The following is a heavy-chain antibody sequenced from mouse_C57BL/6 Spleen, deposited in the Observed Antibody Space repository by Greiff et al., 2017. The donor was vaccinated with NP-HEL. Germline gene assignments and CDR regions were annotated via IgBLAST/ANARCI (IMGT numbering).Heavy chain of an antibody. CDR1: GYTFTSYW. J-gene: IGHJ2*01. D-gene: IGHD1-1*01. V-gene: IGHV1-61*01. Sequence: QVQLQQPGAELVRPGSSVKLSCKASGYTFTSYWMDWVKQRPGQGLEWIGNIYPSDSETHYNQKFKDKATLTVDKSSSTAYMQLSSLTSEDSAVYYCARLRPTDFDYWGQGTTLTVSS. CDR3: ARLRPTDFDY. CDR2: IYPSDSET.